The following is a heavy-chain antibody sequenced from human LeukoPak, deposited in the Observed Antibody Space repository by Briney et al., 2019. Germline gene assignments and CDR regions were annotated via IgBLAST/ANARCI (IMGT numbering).Heavy chain of an antibody. V-gene: IGHV4-4*02. J-gene: IGHJ6*02. Sequence: PSRTLSLTCAVSGGSISSSNWWSWVRQPPGKGLEWIGNIYYSGSTNYNPSLKSRVTISVDTSKNQFSLKLNSVTAADTAVYFCAGDQYGMDVWGQGTTVTVSS. CDR3: AGDQYGMDV. CDR1: GGSISSSNW. CDR2: IYYSGST.